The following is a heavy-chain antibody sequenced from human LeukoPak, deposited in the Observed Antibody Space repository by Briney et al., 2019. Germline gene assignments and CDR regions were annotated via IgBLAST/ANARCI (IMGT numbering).Heavy chain of an antibody. D-gene: IGHD2-2*01. CDR3: AREVNCSSTSCYYSDGPVDAFDI. CDR2: IYHTGSA. V-gene: IGHV4-30-2*01. Sequence: PSQTLSLTCAVSGGSISIGGYSWSWIRQPPGKGLEWIGYIYHTGSAHYNPSLKSRVTISVDRSKNQFSLNLSSVTAADTAVYYCAREVNCSSTSCYYSDGPVDAFDIWGQGTMVTVSS. J-gene: IGHJ3*02. CDR1: GGSISIGGYS.